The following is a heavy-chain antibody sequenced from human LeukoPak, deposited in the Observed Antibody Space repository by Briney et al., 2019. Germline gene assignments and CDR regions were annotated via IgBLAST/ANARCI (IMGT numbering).Heavy chain of an antibody. J-gene: IGHJ4*02. Sequence: PGGSLRLSCAASGFTFSAYAMHWVRQAPGKGLEWLGVISYDGSKTYTADSVKGRFTISRDNSKSTLFLQMSSLRVDDTAVYYCAKAPRPSIVGVFEDYWGQGTLVIVSS. V-gene: IGHV3-30-3*01. CDR3: AKAPRPSIVGVFEDY. CDR1: GFTFSAYA. CDR2: ISYDGSKT. D-gene: IGHD1-26*01.